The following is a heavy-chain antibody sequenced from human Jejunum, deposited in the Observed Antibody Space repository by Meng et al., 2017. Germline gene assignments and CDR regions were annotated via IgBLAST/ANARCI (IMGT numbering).Heavy chain of an antibody. D-gene: IGHD6-6*01. CDR3: AREGAASARFFDK. J-gene: IGHJ4*02. V-gene: IGHV1-46*01. Sequence: QGQLVQAGAEVKKPGASGKVSCMASGYTFTNHHMHWVRQAPGQGPEWMGIITPSNGDTGYAQKFQGRVSMTRDTSTSTVYMELSGLTSEDTAMYYCAREGAASARFFDKWGQGTLVTVSS. CDR2: ITPSNGDT. CDR1: GYTFTNHH.